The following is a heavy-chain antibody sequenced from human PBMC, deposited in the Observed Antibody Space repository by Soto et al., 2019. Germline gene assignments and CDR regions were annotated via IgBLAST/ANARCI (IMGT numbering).Heavy chain of an antibody. J-gene: IGHJ4*02. CDR2: IWNDGIRK. CDR3: ARDDDNDANALDY. Sequence: GVSPRLSCAASGFTLIKDGMHWVRQAPGKGLEWVALIWNDGIRKVYVDSVKGRFTISRDNSKNTLDLQMNNLRDEDTAVYYCARDDDNDANALDYWGPGTPVTVSS. V-gene: IGHV3-33*01. CDR1: GFTLIKDG.